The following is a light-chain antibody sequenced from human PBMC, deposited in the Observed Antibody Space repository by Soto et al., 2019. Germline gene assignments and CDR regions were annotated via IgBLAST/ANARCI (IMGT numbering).Light chain of an antibody. Sequence: QSALTQPLSASGSLGRSGTITCTGTSSDVGSYNYGSWCQQHPSKTPKLLICAVRKRPSAVPDRFSGANSGTTASLPISGLQASDEADYYCSSYAGSSTADVFGTGTKGTVL. V-gene: IGLV2-8*01. CDR1: SSDVGSYNY. CDR3: SSYAGSSTADV. CDR2: AVR. J-gene: IGLJ1*01.